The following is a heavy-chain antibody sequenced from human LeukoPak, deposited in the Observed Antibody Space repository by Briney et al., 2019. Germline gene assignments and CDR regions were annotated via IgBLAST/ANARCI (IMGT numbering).Heavy chain of an antibody. Sequence: PSETLSLTCTLAGGSLSIYYGGSIRQPPGKGLEWIGYIDYSGNTTYNPYLKSRVTISRDTSKNQFSLKLTSVTAADTAVYYCASGTSSWGFAPKYYFAYWGQGTLVTVSS. CDR3: ASGTSSWGFAPKYYFAY. V-gene: IGHV4-59*01. CDR2: IDYSGNT. CDR1: GGSLSIYY. J-gene: IGHJ4*02. D-gene: IGHD7-27*01.